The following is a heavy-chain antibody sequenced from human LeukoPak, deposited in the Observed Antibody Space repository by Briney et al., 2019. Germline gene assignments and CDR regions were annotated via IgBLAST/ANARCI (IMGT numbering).Heavy chain of an antibody. CDR2: SSSNGGST. CDR1: GFTFSSYA. Sequence: GGSLRLSCAASGFTFSSYAMHWVRQAPGKGLEYVSASSSNGGSTYYANSVKGRFTISRDNSKNTLYLQMGSLRAEDMAVYYCARGKYRPARERGLIDYWGQGTLVTVSS. CDR3: ARGKYRPARERGLIDY. J-gene: IGHJ4*02. D-gene: IGHD4-17*01. V-gene: IGHV3-64*01.